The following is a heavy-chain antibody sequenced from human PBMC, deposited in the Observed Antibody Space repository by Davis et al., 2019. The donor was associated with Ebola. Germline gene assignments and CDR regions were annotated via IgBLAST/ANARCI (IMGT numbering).Heavy chain of an antibody. CDR3: ARGGYSGYDYPYYYYGMDV. J-gene: IGHJ6*02. D-gene: IGHD5-12*01. Sequence: PSETLSLTCAVSGGSISSSNWWSWVRQPPGKGLEWIGEINHSGSTNYNPSLKSRVTISVDTSKNQFSLKLSSVTAADTAVYYCARGGYSGYDYPYYYYGMDVWGQGTTVTVSS. CDR2: INHSGST. CDR1: GGSISSSNW. V-gene: IGHV4-4*02.